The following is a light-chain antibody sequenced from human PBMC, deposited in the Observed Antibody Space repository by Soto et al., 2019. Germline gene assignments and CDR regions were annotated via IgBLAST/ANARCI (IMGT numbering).Light chain of an antibody. CDR1: QSVSSN. CDR3: QQYGNLPLT. J-gene: IGKJ3*01. Sequence: EIVMTQSPATLSVSPGERATLSCRASQSVSSNLAWYQQKPGQAPRLLIYGASTRATGIPGRFSGSGSGTDFTFTISSLQPEDIATYHCQQYGNLPLTFGPGTKVDIK. CDR2: GAS. V-gene: IGKV3-15*01.